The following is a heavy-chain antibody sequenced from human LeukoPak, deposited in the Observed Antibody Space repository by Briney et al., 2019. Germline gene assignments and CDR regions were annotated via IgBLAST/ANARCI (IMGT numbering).Heavy chain of an antibody. CDR3: ARVPYCSGGSCNYYYYYGMDV. CDR2: TYYSGST. J-gene: IGHJ6*02. V-gene: IGHV4-31*03. D-gene: IGHD2-15*01. Sequence: SETLSLTCTVSGGSISSGGYYWSWIRQHPGKGLEWIGYTYYSGSTYYNPSLKSRVTISVDTSKNQFSLNLTSVTAADTAVYYCARVPYCSGGSCNYYYYYGMDVWGQGTTVTVSS. CDR1: GGSISSGGYY.